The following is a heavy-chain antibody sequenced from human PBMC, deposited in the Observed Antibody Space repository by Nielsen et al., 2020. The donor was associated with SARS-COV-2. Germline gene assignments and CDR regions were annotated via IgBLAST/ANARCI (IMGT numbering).Heavy chain of an antibody. CDR1: GFIFSSYG. V-gene: IGHV3-33*06. Sequence: GGSLRLSCAASGFIFSSYGMHWVRQAPGKGLEWVAVIWYDGSNKYYADSVKGRFTISRDNSKNTLYLQMNSLRAEDTAVYYCAKDSSVEMATTTWGSYFDYWGQGTLVTVSS. J-gene: IGHJ4*02. CDR3: AKDSSVEMATTTWGSYFDY. CDR2: IWYDGSNK. D-gene: IGHD5-24*01.